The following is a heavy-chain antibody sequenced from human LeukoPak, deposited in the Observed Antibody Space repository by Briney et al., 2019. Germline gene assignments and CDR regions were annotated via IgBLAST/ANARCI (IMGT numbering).Heavy chain of an antibody. CDR2: MNPSSDNT. Sequence: ASVKVSCKASGYSFNNYDITWVRQATGQGLEWMGWMNPSSDNTGSAQKFQGRVTMTRNTSINTAYMELTSLRSEDTAVYYCARASGTNFYYFYAMDVWGQGTTVTVSS. V-gene: IGHV1-8*01. D-gene: IGHD5-12*01. CDR1: GYSFNNYD. CDR3: ARASGTNFYYFYAMDV. J-gene: IGHJ6*02.